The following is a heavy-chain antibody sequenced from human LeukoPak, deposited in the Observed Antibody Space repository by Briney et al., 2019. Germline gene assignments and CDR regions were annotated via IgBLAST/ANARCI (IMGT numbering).Heavy chain of an antibody. CDR3: ARDDDFVDY. D-gene: IGHD1-1*01. CDR1: GYTFTGYY. J-gene: IGHJ4*02. CDR2: INPNSGGT. Sequence: SVTVSCKASGYTFTGYYMHWVRQAPGQGLEWMGWINPNSGGTNYAQKFRGRVTMTRDTSNSTAYMDLSRLRSDDTAVYYCARDDDFVDYWGQGSLVTVSS. V-gene: IGHV1-2*02.